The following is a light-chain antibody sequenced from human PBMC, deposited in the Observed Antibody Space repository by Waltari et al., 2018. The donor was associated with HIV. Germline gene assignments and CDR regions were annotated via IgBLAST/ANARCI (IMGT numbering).Light chain of an antibody. CDR2: YAS. V-gene: IGLV2-14*03. CDR1: TSDIGGYNY. Sequence: QSALNQPASVSGSPGQSITISCTGTTSDIGGYNYVSWYQQHPGKAPKLLIFYASNRPSGISNRFSGSKSGNTASLTISGLQADDEAHYFCSSFSITSTLVVFGGGTKLTVL. CDR3: SSFSITSTLVV. J-gene: IGLJ2*01.